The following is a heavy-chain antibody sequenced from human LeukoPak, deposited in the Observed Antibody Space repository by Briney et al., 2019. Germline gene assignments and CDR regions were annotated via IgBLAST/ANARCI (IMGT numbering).Heavy chain of an antibody. Sequence: SETLSLTCTVSGGSISSYYWSWIRQPPGKGLEWIGYIYYSGSTNYNPSLKSRVTISVDTSKNQFSLKLSSVTAADTAVYYCARGLEQRPLYYYGMDVWGQGTTVTVSS. CDR1: GGSISSYY. V-gene: IGHV4-59*01. D-gene: IGHD1-1*01. CDR2: IYYSGST. CDR3: ARGLEQRPLYYYGMDV. J-gene: IGHJ6*02.